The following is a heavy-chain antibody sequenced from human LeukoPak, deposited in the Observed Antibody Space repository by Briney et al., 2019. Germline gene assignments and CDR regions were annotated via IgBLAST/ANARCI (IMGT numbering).Heavy chain of an antibody. D-gene: IGHD6-6*01. CDR1: GFTFSSYA. CDR3: AKGYVAARSLSEYFDD. J-gene: IGHJ4*02. Sequence: GGSLRLSCAASGFTFSSYAMSWVRQAPGKGLEWVSAISGSGGSTYYADSVKGRFTISRDNSKTTLDLQMNSLRAEDTAVYYCAKGYVAARSLSEYFDDWGQGTLVTVSS. CDR2: ISGSGGST. V-gene: IGHV3-23*01.